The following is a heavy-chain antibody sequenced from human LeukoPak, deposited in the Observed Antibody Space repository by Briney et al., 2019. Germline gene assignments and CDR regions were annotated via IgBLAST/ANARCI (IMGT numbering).Heavy chain of an antibody. D-gene: IGHD1/OR15-1a*01. CDR3: AKISWDGRGTFD. CDR1: GFSFSAYS. Sequence: GGSLRLSCAASGFSFSAYSMSWVRQAPGKGLEWVSSIRGSGADKYYADSVKGRFSISRDNSQDTLSLQMNSLRAEDTAVYYCAKISWDGRGTFDWGRGTLVTVSS. V-gene: IGHV3-23*01. CDR2: IRGSGADK. J-gene: IGHJ4*02.